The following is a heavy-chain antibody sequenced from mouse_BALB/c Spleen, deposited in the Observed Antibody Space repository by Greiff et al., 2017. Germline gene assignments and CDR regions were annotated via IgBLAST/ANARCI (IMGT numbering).Heavy chain of an antibody. V-gene: IGHV1-15*01. CDR2: IDPETGGT. CDR3: TRLDGNYPYAMDY. CDR1: GYTFTDYE. J-gene: IGHJ4*01. Sequence: QVQLKQSGAELVRPGASVTLSCKASGYTFTDYEMHWVKQTPVHGLEWIGAIDPETGGTAYNQKFKGKATLTADKSSSTAYMELRSLTSEDSAVYYCTRLDGNYPYAMDYWGQGTSVTVSS. D-gene: IGHD2-1*01.